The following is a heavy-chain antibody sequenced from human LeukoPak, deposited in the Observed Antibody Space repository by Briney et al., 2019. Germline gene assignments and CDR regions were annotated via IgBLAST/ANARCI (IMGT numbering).Heavy chain of an antibody. D-gene: IGHD7-27*01. CDR2: IKEDGSEK. V-gene: IGHV3-7*04. CDR3: ARNWGHFDF. J-gene: IGHJ4*02. Sequence: GGSLRLSCAASGFTFSSYWMNWVRQAPGKGLEWVACIKEDGSEKYYVGSVKGRFTISRDNARHSLFLQMTSLRAEDTAVYYCARNWGHFDFWGQGSLVTISS. CDR1: GFTFSSYW.